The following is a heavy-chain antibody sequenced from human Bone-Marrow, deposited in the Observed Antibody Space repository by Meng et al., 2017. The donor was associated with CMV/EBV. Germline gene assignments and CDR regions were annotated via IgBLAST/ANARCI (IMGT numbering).Heavy chain of an antibody. CDR2: ISWNSGSI. Sequence: GGSLRLSCAASGFTFDDYAMHWVRQAPGKGLEWVSGISWNSGSIGYADSVKGRFTISRDNAKNSLYLQMNSLRAEDTALYYCARTNRRSGYYRKGGAFDIWGQGTMVTVSS. D-gene: IGHD3-3*01. J-gene: IGHJ3*02. CDR1: GFTFDDYA. CDR3: ARTNRRSGYYRKGGAFDI. V-gene: IGHV3-9*01.